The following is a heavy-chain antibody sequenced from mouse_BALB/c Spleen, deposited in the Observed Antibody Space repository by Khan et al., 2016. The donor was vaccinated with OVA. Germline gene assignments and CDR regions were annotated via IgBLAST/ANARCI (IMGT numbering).Heavy chain of an antibody. CDR2: VNPSNGYT. CDR3: AGGYDFFTY. D-gene: IGHD2-14*01. CDR1: GYSFTAYY. V-gene: IGHV1-26*01. Sequence: VQLQQSGPDLVKPGASVKISCRASGYSFTAYYIHWVKESHGRSLECIGRVNPSNGYTSYNQKFKGKAILTVDKSSTTAYMELRSLTSEDSAVYYCAGGYDFFTYWGQGTLVTFSA. J-gene: IGHJ3*01.